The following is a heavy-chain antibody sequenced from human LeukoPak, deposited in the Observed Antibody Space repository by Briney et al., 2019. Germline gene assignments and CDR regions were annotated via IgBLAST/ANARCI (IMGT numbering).Heavy chain of an antibody. CDR2: ISSTGSYI. CDR1: GFTFNTYA. Sequence: PGGSLRLSCAASGFTFNTYAMSWVRQAPGKGLEWVSSISSTGSYIYYADSVKGRFTVSRDNAKNSLYLQMNSLRGEDTAVYYCAREPVTGSVYWGQGTLVTVSS. D-gene: IGHD4-17*01. CDR3: AREPVTGSVY. J-gene: IGHJ4*02. V-gene: IGHV3-21*01.